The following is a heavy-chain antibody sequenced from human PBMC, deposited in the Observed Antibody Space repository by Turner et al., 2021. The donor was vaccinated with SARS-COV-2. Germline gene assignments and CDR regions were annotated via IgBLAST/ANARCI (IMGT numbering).Heavy chain of an antibody. CDR2: IYSGGST. Sequence: EVQLVESGGGLVKPGGSLRLSCAASGFTVSSNYMSWVRRAPGKGLEWVSLIYSGGSTDYADSVKGRFTISRDNSKNTLSLQMNSLRAEDTAVYYCARHKWRRGAFDYWGQGTLVTVSS. CDR3: ARHKWRRGAFDY. J-gene: IGHJ4*02. CDR1: GFTVSSNY. D-gene: IGHD5-12*01. V-gene: IGHV3-66*04.